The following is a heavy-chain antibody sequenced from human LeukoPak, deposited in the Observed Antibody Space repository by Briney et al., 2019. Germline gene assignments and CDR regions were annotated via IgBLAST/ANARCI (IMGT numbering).Heavy chain of an antibody. CDR1: GGSISSSSYY. CDR3: ARDPPDYYDSSGYYRRGAFDI. Sequence: SETLSLTCTVSGGSISSSSYYWGWIRQPPGKGLEWIGSIYYSGSTYYNPSLKSRVTISVDTSKSQFSLKLSSVTAADTAVYYCARDPPDYYDSSGYYRRGAFDIWGQGTMVTVSS. D-gene: IGHD3-22*01. J-gene: IGHJ3*02. CDR2: IYYSGST. V-gene: IGHV4-39*07.